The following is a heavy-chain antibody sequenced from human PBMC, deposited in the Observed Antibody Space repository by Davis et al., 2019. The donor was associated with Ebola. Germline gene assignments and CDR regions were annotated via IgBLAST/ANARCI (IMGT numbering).Heavy chain of an antibody. Sequence: SVKVSCKASGFTFSSSAMQWVRQTRGQRLEWIGWIVVGSGNTHYAPKFQERVTITRDKSTSIAYMELSSLRSEDTAVYYCAADDGAILRRAAVPHYYRDVWGKGTSVTVSS. CDR1: GFTFSSSA. J-gene: IGHJ6*03. V-gene: IGHV1-58*02. D-gene: IGHD6-13*01. CDR3: AADDGAILRRAAVPHYYRDV. CDR2: IVVGSGNT.